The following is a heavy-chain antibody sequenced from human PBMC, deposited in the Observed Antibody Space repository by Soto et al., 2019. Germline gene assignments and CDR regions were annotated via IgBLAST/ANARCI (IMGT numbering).Heavy chain of an antibody. V-gene: IGHV3-48*02. CDR1: GFTFSYYT. D-gene: IGHD6-13*01. CDR2: ISDSSSTM. CDR3: ATTIAGTYYFDY. J-gene: IGHJ4*02. Sequence: EVQLVESGGGLVQPGESLRLSCATSGFTFSYYTMTWVRQAPGKGLEWLSSISDSSSTMYYADSVKGRFTISRDNAKTSLYLQMNSLRDEDTAVYCCATTIAGTYYFDYWGQGTLVTVSS.